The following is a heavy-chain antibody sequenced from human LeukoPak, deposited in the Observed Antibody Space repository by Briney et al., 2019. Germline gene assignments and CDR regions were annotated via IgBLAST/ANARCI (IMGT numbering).Heavy chain of an antibody. CDR3: ARDWVGGQRDY. D-gene: IGHD1-26*01. Sequence: SETLSLTCTVSGGSISSSSYYWGWIRQPTGKGLEWIGSIYYSGSTYYNPSLKSRVTISVDTSKNQFSLKLSSVTAADTAVYYCARDWVGGQRDYWGQGTLVTVSS. J-gene: IGHJ4*02. CDR2: IYYSGST. V-gene: IGHV4-39*07. CDR1: GGSISSSSYY.